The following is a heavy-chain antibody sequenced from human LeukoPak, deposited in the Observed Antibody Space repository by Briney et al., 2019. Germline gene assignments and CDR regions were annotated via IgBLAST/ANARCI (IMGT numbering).Heavy chain of an antibody. J-gene: IGHJ4*02. CDR2: MNPNSGNT. Sequence: ASVKVSCKASGYTFTSYDINWVRQATGQGLEWMGWMNPNSGNTDYAQKFQGRVTMTRNTSISTAYMELSSLRSEDTAVYYCARDRGTYYYDSSGYDFDYWGQGTLVTVSS. V-gene: IGHV1-8*01. CDR1: GYTFTSYD. D-gene: IGHD3-22*01. CDR3: ARDRGTYYYDSSGYDFDY.